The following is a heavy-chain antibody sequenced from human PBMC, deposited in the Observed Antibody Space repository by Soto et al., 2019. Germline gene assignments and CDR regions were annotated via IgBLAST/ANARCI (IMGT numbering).Heavy chain of an antibody. CDR1: GYSFTSYG. J-gene: IGHJ4*02. CDR3: ARGGRDRTTGPTLY. V-gene: IGHV1-18*01. CDR2: ISGYNGDT. D-gene: IGHD1-7*01. Sequence: GASVKVSCKASGYSFTSYGVIWVRQAPGEGLEYMGWISGYNGDTNYAQKFQGRVTMTTDTSTNTAYMELRSLRFDDTAVYYCARGGRDRTTGPTLYWGQGTLVTVSS.